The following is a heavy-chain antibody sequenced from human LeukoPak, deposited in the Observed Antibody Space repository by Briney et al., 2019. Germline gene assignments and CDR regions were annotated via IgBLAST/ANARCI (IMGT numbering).Heavy chain of an antibody. Sequence: ASVKVSCKASGYTFTGYYMHWVRRAPGQGLEWMGWINPNSGGTSYAQKFQGRVTMTRDTSISTAYMELSRLRSDDTAVYYCARSFWSGYYLLDPWGQGTLVTVSS. CDR1: GYTFTGYY. D-gene: IGHD3-3*01. CDR3: ARSFWSGYYLLDP. J-gene: IGHJ5*02. CDR2: INPNSGGT. V-gene: IGHV1-2*02.